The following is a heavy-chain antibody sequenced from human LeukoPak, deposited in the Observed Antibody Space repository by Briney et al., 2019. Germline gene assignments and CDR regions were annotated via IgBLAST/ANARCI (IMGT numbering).Heavy chain of an antibody. CDR2: FDPEDGET. J-gene: IGHJ4*02. D-gene: IGHD6-19*01. CDR1: GYTLTELS. CDR3: ATDQIAVAGSSYFDY. Sequence: ASVTVSCKVSGYTLTELSMHWVRQAPGKGREWMGGFDPEDGETIYAQKFQGRVTMTEDTSTDTAYMELSSLRSEDTAVYYCATDQIAVAGSSYFDYWGQGTLVTVSS. V-gene: IGHV1-24*01.